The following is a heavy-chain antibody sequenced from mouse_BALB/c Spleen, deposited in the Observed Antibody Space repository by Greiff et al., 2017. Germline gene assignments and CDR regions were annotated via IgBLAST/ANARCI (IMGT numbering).Heavy chain of an antibody. Sequence: EVQLQQSGAELVRPGALVKLSCKASGFNIKDYYMHWVKQRPEQGLEWIGWIDPENGNTIYDPKFQGKASITADTSSNTAYLQLSSLTSEDTAVYYCARKVFDYWGQGTLVTVSA. CDR1: GFNIKDYY. V-gene: IGHV14-1*02. CDR3: ARKVFDY. J-gene: IGHJ3*01. CDR2: IDPENGNT.